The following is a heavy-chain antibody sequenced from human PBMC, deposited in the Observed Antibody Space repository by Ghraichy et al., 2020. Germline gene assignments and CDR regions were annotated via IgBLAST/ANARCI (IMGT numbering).Heavy chain of an antibody. CDR3: AKDSRRQLRVFDY. CDR1: GFTFSSYG. V-gene: IGHV3-30*18. CDR2: ISYDGSNK. D-gene: IGHD6-6*01. J-gene: IGHJ4*02. Sequence: GESLNISCAASGFTFSSYGMHWVRQAPGKGLEWVAVISYDGSNKYYADSVKGRFTISRDNSKNTLYLQMNSLRAEDTAVYYCAKDSRRQLRVFDYWGQGTLVTVSS.